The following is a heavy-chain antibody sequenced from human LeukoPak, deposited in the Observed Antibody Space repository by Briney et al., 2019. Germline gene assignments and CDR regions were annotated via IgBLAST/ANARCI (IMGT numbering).Heavy chain of an antibody. CDR3: KPKTQCNITRRDESRLDP. CDR2: IYYSGTT. V-gene: IGHV4-39*01. CDR1: ALSVSTGCSG. Sequence: PSETLSLTHRLAALSVSTGCSGSAWLRQPPGKGLEWIGVIYYSGTTYYNPSLKSRLTISVDTSKDQFSLELSRVTATNTAVTSCKPKTQCNITRRDESRLDPWGQGTLVTVSS. J-gene: IGHJ5*02. D-gene: IGHD2-2*01.